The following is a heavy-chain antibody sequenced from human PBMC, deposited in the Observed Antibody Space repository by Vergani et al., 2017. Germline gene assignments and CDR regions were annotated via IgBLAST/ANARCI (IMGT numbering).Heavy chain of an antibody. CDR3: ARVDYGGIYYYYYYMDV. CDR2: IYYSGST. Sequence: QLQLQESGPGLVKPSETLSLTCTVSGGSISSSSYYWGWIRQPPGKGLEWIGSIYYSGSTYYNPSLKSRVTISVDTSKNQFSLKLSSVTAADTAVYYCARVDYGGIYYYYYYMDVWGKGP. CDR1: GGSISSSSYY. J-gene: IGHJ6*03. D-gene: IGHD4-23*01. V-gene: IGHV4-39*07.